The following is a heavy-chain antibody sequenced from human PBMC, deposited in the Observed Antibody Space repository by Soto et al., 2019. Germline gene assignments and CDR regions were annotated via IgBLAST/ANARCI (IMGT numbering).Heavy chain of an antibody. D-gene: IGHD2-2*02. CDR1: GGTFSSYA. CDR2: IIPIFGTA. CDR3: ARDLGYCISTSCYKENWFDP. V-gene: IGHV1-69*13. Sequence: GASVKVSCKASGGTFSSYAISWVRQAPGQGLEWMGGIIPIFGTANYAQKFQGRVTITADESTSTAYMELSSLRSEDTAVYYCARDLGYCISTSCYKENWFDPWGQGTLVTVSS. J-gene: IGHJ5*02.